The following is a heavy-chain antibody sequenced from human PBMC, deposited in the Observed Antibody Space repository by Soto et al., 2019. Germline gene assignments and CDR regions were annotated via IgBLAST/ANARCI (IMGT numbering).Heavy chain of an antibody. J-gene: IGHJ4*02. V-gene: IGHV4-34*01. CDR1: GGSFSGHY. Sequence: QVQLQQWGAGLLKPSETLSLTCAVYGGSFSGHYWSWIRQPPGKGLEWIGEINHSGGTNQNPSLKSRVSISVDTSKNQFSLKLRSVTAADTAVYYCARGITMIVAVQGYAHDKNYLDSWGQGTLVTVSS. CDR3: ARGITMIVAVQGYAHDKNYLDS. D-gene: IGHD3-22*01. CDR2: INHSGGT.